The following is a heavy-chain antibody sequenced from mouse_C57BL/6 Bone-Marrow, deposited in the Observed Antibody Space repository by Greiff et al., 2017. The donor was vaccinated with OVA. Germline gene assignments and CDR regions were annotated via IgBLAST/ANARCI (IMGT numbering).Heavy chain of an antibody. CDR2: IDPENGDT. CDR1: GFNIKDDY. D-gene: IGHD2-1*01. CDR3: TAPGKLYG. J-gene: IGHJ1*03. V-gene: IGHV14-4*01. Sequence: VQLKESGAELVRPGASVKLSCTASGFNIKDDYMHWVKQRPEQGLEWIGWIDPENGDTEYASKFQGKATITADTYSNTAYLQLSSLTSEDTAVYYCTAPGKLYGWVTGTTVTVSS.